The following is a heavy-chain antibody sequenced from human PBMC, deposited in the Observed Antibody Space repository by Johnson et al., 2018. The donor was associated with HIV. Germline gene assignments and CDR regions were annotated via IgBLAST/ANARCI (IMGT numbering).Heavy chain of an antibody. J-gene: IGHJ3*01. CDR2: ISSSGGDT. V-gene: IGHV3-23*04. D-gene: IGHD5-12*01. CDR3: AKAGIVPTAAVVGPPVDLDL. Sequence: VRLVESGGGLVQPGGSLRLSCAASGFTFSNYAMTWVRQVAGKGLEWVSAISSSGGDTYSADSVEGRFSVSRANSKNILYLHMNIVRTDDTALYFCAKAGIVPTAAVVGPPVDLDLWGQGTTVTVSS. CDR1: GFTFSNYA.